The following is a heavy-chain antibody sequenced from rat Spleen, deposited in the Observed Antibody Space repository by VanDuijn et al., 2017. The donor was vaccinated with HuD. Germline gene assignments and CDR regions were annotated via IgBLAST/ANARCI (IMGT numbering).Heavy chain of an antibody. Sequence: EVKLVESGGGLVQPGRSLKLSCAASGFNFNNYWMGWVRQAPGKGLEWVATIIYDGSSTYYRDSVKGRFTISRDNAKSTLYLQMDSLRSEDTATYYCARRTRVSRFASWGRGTLVTVSS. CDR3: ARRTRVSRFAS. D-gene: IGHD1-4*01. CDR1: GFNFNNYW. V-gene: IGHV5-17*01. CDR2: IIYDGSST. J-gene: IGHJ3*01.